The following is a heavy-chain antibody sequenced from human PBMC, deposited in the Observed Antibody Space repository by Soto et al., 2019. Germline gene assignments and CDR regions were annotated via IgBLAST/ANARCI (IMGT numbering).Heavy chain of an antibody. V-gene: IGHV4-31*03. Sequence: SETLSLTCTVSGGSITSGGWFWSWIRQHPGKGLKWIGYIYYSGTTYYNASLKSRVTMSVDTSKNQFSLTLSSVTAADTAVYYCASYVWGSYRSLDYWVQGTLVTVSS. CDR2: IYYSGTT. J-gene: IGHJ4*02. CDR3: ASYVWGSYRSLDY. CDR1: GGSITSGGWF. D-gene: IGHD3-16*02.